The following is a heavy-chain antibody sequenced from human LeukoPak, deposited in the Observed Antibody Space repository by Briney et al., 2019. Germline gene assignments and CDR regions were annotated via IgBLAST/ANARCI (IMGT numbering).Heavy chain of an antibody. CDR2: IIPIFGTA. D-gene: IGHD3-16*01. CDR3: GRGGVYDYVWGSLRYNWFDP. V-gene: IGHV1-69*05. Sequence: SVKVSCKASGGTFSSYATSWVRQAPGQGLEWMGGIIPIFGTANYAQKFQGRVTITTDESTNTAYVELRSLISGDTAVYYCGRGGVYDYVWGSLRYNWFDPWGQGTLVTVSS. CDR1: GGTFSSYA. J-gene: IGHJ5*02.